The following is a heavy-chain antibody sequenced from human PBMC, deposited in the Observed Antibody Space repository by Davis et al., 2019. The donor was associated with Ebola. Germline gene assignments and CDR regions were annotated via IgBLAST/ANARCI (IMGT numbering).Heavy chain of an antibody. Sequence: GGSLRLSCVASGMTFSSYSMNWVRQAPGKGLEWVSYISSGSTTIYYVDSVKGRFTISRDNAKKSLYLQMNSLRDEDTAVYYCARVEEFYDFWSGFPSYYYGMDVWGQGTTVTVSS. J-gene: IGHJ6*02. CDR1: GMTFSSYS. D-gene: IGHD3-3*01. CDR2: ISSGSTTI. CDR3: ARVEEFYDFWSGFPSYYYGMDV. V-gene: IGHV3-48*02.